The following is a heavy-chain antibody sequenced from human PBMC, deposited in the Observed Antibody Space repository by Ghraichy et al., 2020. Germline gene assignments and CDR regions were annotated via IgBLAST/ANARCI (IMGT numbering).Heavy chain of an antibody. CDR3: ARDPRSTRYGPNWFDP. Sequence: GGSLRLSCAASGFTFSSYAMHWVRQAPGKGLEWVAVISYDGSNKYYADSVKGRFTISRDNSKNTLYLQMNSLRAEDTAVYYCARDPRSTRYGPNWFDPWGQGTLVTVSS. D-gene: IGHD3-16*02. CDR2: ISYDGSNK. V-gene: IGHV3-30*04. J-gene: IGHJ5*02. CDR1: GFTFSSYA.